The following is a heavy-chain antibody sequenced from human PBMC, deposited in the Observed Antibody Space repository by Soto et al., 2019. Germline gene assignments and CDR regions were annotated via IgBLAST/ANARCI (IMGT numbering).Heavy chain of an antibody. D-gene: IGHD6-13*01. CDR3: TTTTYCSSWNGQLGYFDD. V-gene: IGHV3-15*07. CDR2: IKSKTDGGTT. CDR1: GFTFSNAW. Sequence: EVQLVESGGGLVKPGGSLRLSCAASGFTFSNAWMNWVRQAPGKGLEWVGRIKSKTDGGTTDYAAPVKGRFTISRDDSKDTMYLQMNSLKAGDIAVYYCTTTTYCSSWNGQLGYFDDWGQGTLVHVSS. J-gene: IGHJ4*02.